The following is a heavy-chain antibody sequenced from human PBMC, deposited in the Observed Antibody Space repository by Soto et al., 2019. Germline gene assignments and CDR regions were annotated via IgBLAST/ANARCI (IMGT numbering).Heavy chain of an antibody. CDR3: ARSYLVSRYARDNYGMDV. V-gene: IGHV3-9*01. CDR1: GFTFDDYA. D-gene: IGHD3-10*01. CDR2: ISWNSGSI. Sequence: GGSLRLSCAASGFTFDDYAMHWVRQAPGKGLEWVSGISWNSGSIGYADSVKGRFTISRDNAKNSLYLQMNSLRAEDTALYYCARSYLVSRYARDNYGMDVWGQGTTVTVSS. J-gene: IGHJ6*02.